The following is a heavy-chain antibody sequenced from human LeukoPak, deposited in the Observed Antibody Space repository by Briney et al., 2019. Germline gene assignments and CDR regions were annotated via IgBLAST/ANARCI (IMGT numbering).Heavy chain of an antibody. CDR2: INPNSGGT. D-gene: IGHD3-10*01. J-gene: IGHJ4*02. CDR1: GYTFTGYY. Sequence: ASVKVSCKASGYTFTGYYMHWVRQAPGQGLEWMGWINPNSGGTNYAQKFQGRVTMTRDTSISTAYMELSSLRSEDTAVYYCATAGDYYYGSGSYYHFDYWGQGTLVTVSS. CDR3: ATAGDYYYGSGSYYHFDY. V-gene: IGHV1-2*02.